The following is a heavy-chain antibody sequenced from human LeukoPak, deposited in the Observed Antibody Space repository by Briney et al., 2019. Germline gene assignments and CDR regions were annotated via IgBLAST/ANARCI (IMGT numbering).Heavy chain of an antibody. J-gene: IGHJ2*01. V-gene: IGHV3-13*04. CDR2: IGVAGDT. CDR3: AREFCGGARCPGGLYYDL. CDR1: GFTVSSYD. D-gene: IGHD2-21*01. Sequence: GGSLRLSCAASGFTVSSYDFHWVRQVPGKGLEWVSAIGVAGDTYYADSVKGRFTISRENADNSLYLQMHSLSAGDTALYYCAREFCGGARCPGGLYYDLWGRGTLVTVSS.